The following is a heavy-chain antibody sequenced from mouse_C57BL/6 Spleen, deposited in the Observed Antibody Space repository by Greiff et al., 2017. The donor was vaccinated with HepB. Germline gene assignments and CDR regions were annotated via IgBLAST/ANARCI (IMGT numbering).Heavy chain of an antibody. CDR3: AIYYGSRRGFAY. Sequence: QVQLQQSGPKLVKPGASVKISCKASGYAFSSSWMNWVKQRPGKGLEWIGRIYPGDGDTNYNGKFKGKATLTADKSSSTAYMQLSSLTSEDSAVYFCAIYYGSRRGFAYWGQGTLVTVSA. CDR2: IYPGDGDT. D-gene: IGHD1-1*01. CDR1: GYAFSSSW. J-gene: IGHJ3*01. V-gene: IGHV1-82*01.